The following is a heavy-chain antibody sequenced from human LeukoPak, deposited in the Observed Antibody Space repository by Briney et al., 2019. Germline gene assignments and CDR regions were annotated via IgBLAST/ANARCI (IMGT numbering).Heavy chain of an antibody. V-gene: IGHV1-18*01. CDR2: ISAYNGNT. D-gene: IGHD6-19*01. J-gene: IGHJ4*02. Sequence: ASVKVSCKASGYTFTSYGFSWVRQAPGQGLEWMGWISAYNGNTNYAQKLQGRVTMTTDTSTSTAYMELRRLRSDDTAVYYCARDMGYSSGWYERFDYWGQGTLVTVSS. CDR1: GYTFTSYG. CDR3: ARDMGYSSGWYERFDY.